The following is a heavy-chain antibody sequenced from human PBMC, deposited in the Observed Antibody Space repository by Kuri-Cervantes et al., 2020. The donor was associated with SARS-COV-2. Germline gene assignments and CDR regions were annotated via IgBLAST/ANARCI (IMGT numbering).Heavy chain of an antibody. J-gene: IGHJ3*02. D-gene: IGHD6-13*01. CDR1: GFTFTTFA. V-gene: IGHV3-23*01. Sequence: GGSLRLSCAASGFTFTTFAMSWVRQAPGKGLEWVSTINYNAESTYHADSVKGRFTISRDNAKNSLYLQMNSLRAEDTAAYYCASGYSSRLDAFDIWGQGTMVTVSS. CDR2: INYNAEST. CDR3: ASGYSSRLDAFDI.